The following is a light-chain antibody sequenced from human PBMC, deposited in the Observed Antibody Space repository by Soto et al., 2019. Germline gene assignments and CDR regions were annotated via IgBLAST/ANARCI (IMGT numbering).Light chain of an antibody. V-gene: IGLV2-23*01. CDR2: EGT. Sequence: QSVLTQPASVSGSPGQSITISRTGTSSDVGSYSLVSWYQHHPGKAPKLMIYEGTKRPSGVSNRFSGSKSGNSASLTISGLQAEDEAHYYCCSYGSTSTDVFGTGTKVTVL. CDR3: CSYGSTSTDV. J-gene: IGLJ1*01. CDR1: SSDVGSYSL.